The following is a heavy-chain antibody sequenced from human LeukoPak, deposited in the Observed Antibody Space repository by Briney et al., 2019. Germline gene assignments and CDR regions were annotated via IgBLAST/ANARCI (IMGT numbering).Heavy chain of an antibody. J-gene: IGHJ4*02. CDR2: ISGSGDNT. Sequence: GGSLRLSCAASGFTFSGFAMSWVRRTPGKGLEWVSGISGSGDNTLYADSVKGRFTISRDNSKNTLYLEMNSLRAEDTAVYYCAKVHNYYDSSGYIDYWGQGPLVTVSS. V-gene: IGHV3-23*01. CDR3: AKVHNYYDSSGYIDY. D-gene: IGHD3-22*01. CDR1: GFTFSGFA.